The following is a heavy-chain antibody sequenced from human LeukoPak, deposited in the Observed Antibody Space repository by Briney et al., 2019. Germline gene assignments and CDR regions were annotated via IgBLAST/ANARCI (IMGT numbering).Heavy chain of an antibody. CDR3: ARRSFSIAAAGTAFDY. V-gene: IGHV5-51*01. Sequence: GESLQISCKGPAYSFTNYWIGWVRQMPGKGLEWMGIIYPGDSDTRYSPSVQGQVTISADKSISTAYLQWSSLKASDTAMYYCARRSFSIAAAGTAFDYWGQGTLVTVSS. D-gene: IGHD6-13*01. J-gene: IGHJ4*02. CDR1: AYSFTNYW. CDR2: IYPGDSDT.